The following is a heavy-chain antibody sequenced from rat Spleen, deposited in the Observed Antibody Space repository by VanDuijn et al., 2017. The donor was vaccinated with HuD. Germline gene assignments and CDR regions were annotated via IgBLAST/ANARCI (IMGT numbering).Heavy chain of an antibody. V-gene: IGHV5-22*01. CDR3: ARRTIYYFDY. D-gene: IGHD1-1*01. J-gene: IGHJ2*01. Sequence: EVQLVESGGGLVQPGRSLKLSCAASGFSFSDFYMAWVRQAPKKGLEWVASIHYEGSSTYYGDSVKGRFTISRDNAKITLYLQMDSLRSEDTVTYYCARRTIYYFDYWGQGVMVTVSS. CDR2: IHYEGSST. CDR1: GFSFSDFY.